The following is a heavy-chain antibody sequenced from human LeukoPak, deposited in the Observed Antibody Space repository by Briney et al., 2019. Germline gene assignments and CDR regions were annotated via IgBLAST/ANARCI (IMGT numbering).Heavy chain of an antibody. CDR2: ISYDGSNK. J-gene: IGHJ4*02. V-gene: IGHV3-30*18. CDR1: GFTFSSHD. D-gene: IGHD3-10*01. Sequence: GGSLRLSCAASGFTFSSHDMHWVRQAPGKGLEWVAVISYDGSNKYYAGSVKGRFTISRDNSKNTLYLQMNSLRAEDTAVYYCAKDFESVVPYYGSGTDYWGQGTLVTVSS. CDR3: AKDFESVVPYYGSGTDY.